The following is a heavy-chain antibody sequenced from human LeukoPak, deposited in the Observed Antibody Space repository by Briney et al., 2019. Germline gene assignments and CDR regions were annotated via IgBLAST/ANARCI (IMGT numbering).Heavy chain of an antibody. V-gene: IGHV4-59*01. CDR3: ARAGQFIAARPITFDY. Sequence: KPSETLSLTCTVSGGSISNYYWSWIRQPPGKGLEWIGYIYYSGSTNHNPSLKSRVTISVDTSKNQFSLMLSSVTAADTAVYYCARAGQFIAARPITFDYWGQGTLVTVSS. CDR2: IYYSGST. J-gene: IGHJ4*02. CDR1: GGSISNYY. D-gene: IGHD6-6*01.